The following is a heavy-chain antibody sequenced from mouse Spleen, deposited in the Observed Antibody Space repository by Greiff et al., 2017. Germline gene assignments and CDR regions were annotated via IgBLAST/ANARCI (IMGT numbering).Heavy chain of an antibody. Sequence: EVKLMESGGGLVKPGGSLKLSCAASGFTFSSYAMSWVRQTPEKRLEWVATISDGGSYTYYPDNVKGRFTISRDNAKNNLYLQMSHLKSEDTAMYYCARSTMVTHYYAMDYWGQGTSVTVSS. V-gene: IGHV5-4*03. D-gene: IGHD2-2*01. J-gene: IGHJ4*01. CDR1: GFTFSSYA. CDR2: ISDGGSYT. CDR3: ARSTMVTHYYAMDY.